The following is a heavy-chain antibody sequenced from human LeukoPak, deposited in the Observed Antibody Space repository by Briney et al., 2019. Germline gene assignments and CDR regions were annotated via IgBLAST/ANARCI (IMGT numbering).Heavy chain of an antibody. D-gene: IGHD3-3*01. J-gene: IGHJ6*03. CDR3: ARVKVDTIFGVVTSTGYMDV. CDR2: IIPIFGTA. Sequence: SVKVSCKASGGTFSSYAISWVRQAPGQGLEWMGGIIPIFGTANYAQKFQGRVTITADESTSTAYMELSSLRSEDTAVYYCARVKVDTIFGVVTSTGYMDVWGKGTTVTVSS. CDR1: GGTFSSYA. V-gene: IGHV1-69*13.